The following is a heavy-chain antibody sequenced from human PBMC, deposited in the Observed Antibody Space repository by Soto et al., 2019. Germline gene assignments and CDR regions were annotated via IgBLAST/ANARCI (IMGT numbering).Heavy chain of an antibody. CDR3: ARAFGSTMPSLF. CDR1: GYTFTGHY. J-gene: IGHJ4*02. D-gene: IGHD2-2*01. Sequence: ASLKVSCKASGYTFTGHYIHWARQAPGQGPEWMGEIGPASGSTNYNPSLKSRVTMSIDTSKNQFSLKLSSVTAADTAVYYCARAFGSTMPSLFWGQGTLVTVSS. V-gene: IGHV1-2*02. CDR2: IGPASGST.